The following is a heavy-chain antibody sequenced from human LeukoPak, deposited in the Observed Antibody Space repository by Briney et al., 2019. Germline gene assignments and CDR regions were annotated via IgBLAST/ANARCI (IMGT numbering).Heavy chain of an antibody. V-gene: IGHV3-21*01. Sequence: PGGSPRLSCAASGFIFKTYTMTWVRQAPGKGLEWVSSITGDCKYITYADSVKGRFTISRDNAKNSLYLRVASLRGDDTATYYCAREGNDYYYDQWGQGTLVTVSP. D-gene: IGHD3-16*01. CDR3: AREGNDYYYDQ. CDR1: GFIFKTYT. J-gene: IGHJ4*02. CDR2: ITGDCKYI.